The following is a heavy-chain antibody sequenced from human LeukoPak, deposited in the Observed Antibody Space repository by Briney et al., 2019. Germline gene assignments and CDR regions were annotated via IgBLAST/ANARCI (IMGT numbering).Heavy chain of an antibody. CDR2: ISSSSSYI. V-gene: IGHV3-21*01. Sequence: GGTLRLSCVASGFTFSDYIMCWVRQAPGKGLEWVSSISSSSSYIYYADSVKGRFTISRDNAKNSLYLQMNSLRAEDTAVYYCARDPETGDQDYWGQGTLVTVSS. CDR1: GFTFSDYI. CDR3: ARDPETGDQDY. J-gene: IGHJ4*02. D-gene: IGHD7-27*01.